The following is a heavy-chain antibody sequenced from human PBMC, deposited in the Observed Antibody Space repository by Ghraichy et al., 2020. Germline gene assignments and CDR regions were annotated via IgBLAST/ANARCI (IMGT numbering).Heavy chain of an antibody. J-gene: IGHJ4*02. CDR2: ISSSSSTI. CDR3: ELDYTPLNDY. V-gene: IGHV3-48*02. Sequence: GESLNISCAASGFTFSSYSMNWVRQAPGKGLEWVSYISSSSSTIYYADSVKGRFTISRDNAKNSLYLQMNSLRDEDTAVYYCELDYTPLNDYWGQGTLVTVSS. D-gene: IGHD1-1*01. CDR1: GFTFSSYS.